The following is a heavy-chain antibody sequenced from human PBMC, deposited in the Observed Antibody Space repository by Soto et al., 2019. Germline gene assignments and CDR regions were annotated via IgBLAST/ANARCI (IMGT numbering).Heavy chain of an antibody. Sequence: QVQLVQSGAEVKKPGSSVKVSCKASGGTFSSYAISWVRQAPGQGLEWMGGVIPIFGTANYAQKFQGRVTITADESTSTAYMELSSLRSEDTAVYYCARLHYDPIDLNWYFDLWGRGTLVTVSS. CDR1: GGTFSSYA. D-gene: IGHD4-17*01. CDR3: ARLHYDPIDLNWYFDL. J-gene: IGHJ2*01. V-gene: IGHV1-69*01. CDR2: VIPIFGTA.